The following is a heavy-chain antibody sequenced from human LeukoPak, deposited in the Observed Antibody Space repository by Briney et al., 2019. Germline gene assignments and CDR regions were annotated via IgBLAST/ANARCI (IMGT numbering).Heavy chain of an antibody. J-gene: IGHJ4*02. V-gene: IGHV3-11*04. CDR2: TSSSGSML. Sequence: GVSLRLSCTVSRFTFSDYYMIWVRQAPGKGLEGVSYTSSSGSMLHYEDSVEGRFTISRDNAKNSLYLQMSSLRVEDTAVYYCTRRPYSSSWYYFDYWGQGTLVTVSS. CDR1: RFTFSDYY. CDR3: TRRPYSSSWYYFDY. D-gene: IGHD6-13*01.